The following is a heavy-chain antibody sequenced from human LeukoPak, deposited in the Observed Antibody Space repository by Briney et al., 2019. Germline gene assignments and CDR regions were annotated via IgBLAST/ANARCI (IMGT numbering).Heavy chain of an antibody. D-gene: IGHD3-10*01. CDR2: IYYSGST. Sequence: SETLSLTCTVSGVSISDHSWSWIRQPPGKGLEWIGYIYYSGSTNYNPSLKSRVTISVDTSKNQFSLKLSSVTAADTAVYYCARDDYYGSGSYNGFDPWGQGTLVTVSS. CDR3: ARDDYYGSGSYNGFDP. V-gene: IGHV4-59*11. J-gene: IGHJ5*02. CDR1: GVSISDHS.